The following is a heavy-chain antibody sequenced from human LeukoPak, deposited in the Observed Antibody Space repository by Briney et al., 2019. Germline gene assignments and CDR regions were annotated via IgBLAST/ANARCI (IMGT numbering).Heavy chain of an antibody. CDR1: GFTVSSNY. V-gene: IGHV3-53*05. CDR2: IYSGGRT. CDR3: AKPNGELWFGELVGGRSSFDY. J-gene: IGHJ4*02. Sequence: GGSLRLSCAASGFTVSSNYMSWVRQAPGKGLERVSVIYSGGRTYYADYVKGRFTISRDNSKSTLYLQMNSLRAEDTAVYYCAKPNGELWFGELVGGRSSFDYWGQGTLVSVSS. D-gene: IGHD3-10*01.